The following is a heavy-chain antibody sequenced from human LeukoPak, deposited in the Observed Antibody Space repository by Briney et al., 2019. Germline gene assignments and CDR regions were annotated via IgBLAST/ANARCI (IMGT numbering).Heavy chain of an antibody. Sequence: PGGSLRLSCAASGFTFSSYGMHWVRQAPGKGLEWVAVISYDGSNKYYADSVKARFTISRDNSKNTLYLQMNSLRAEDTAVYYCAKDSMVRGVARGYFDYWGQGTLVTVSS. D-gene: IGHD3-10*01. CDR2: ISYDGSNK. J-gene: IGHJ4*02. V-gene: IGHV3-30*18. CDR3: AKDSMVRGVARGYFDY. CDR1: GFTFSSYG.